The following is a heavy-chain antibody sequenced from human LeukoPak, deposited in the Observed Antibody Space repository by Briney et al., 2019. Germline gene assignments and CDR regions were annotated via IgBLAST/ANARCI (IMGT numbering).Heavy chain of an antibody. CDR1: GGSFSGYY. CDR2: INHSGST. CDR3: ARDQTVRYSYDHFDY. V-gene: IGHV4-34*01. J-gene: IGHJ4*02. Sequence: SETLSLTCAVYGGSFSGYYWSWIRQPPGKGLEWIGEINHSGSTNYNPSLKSRVTISVDTSKNQFSLKLSSVTAADTAVYYCARDQTVRYSYDHFDYWGQGTLVTVSS. D-gene: IGHD5-18*01.